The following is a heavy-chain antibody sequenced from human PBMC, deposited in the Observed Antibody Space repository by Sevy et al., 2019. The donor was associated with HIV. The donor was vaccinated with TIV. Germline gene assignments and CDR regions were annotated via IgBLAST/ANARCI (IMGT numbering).Heavy chain of an antibody. V-gene: IGHV3-73*01. CDR1: GFSFRDSA. CDR2: IKSKGDNYAT. J-gene: IGHJ4*02. CDR3: RSLDLVVTGATFRGRNQKTIDW. Sequence: GGSLRLSCEASGFSFRDSAVHWVRQHFGKGLEWVGRIKSKGDNYATLYSSSVKGGFIISRDDSSNTSYLQLNSLQTDDTAVYYCRSLDLVVTGATFRGRNQKTIDWWGQGSLFTVSS. D-gene: IGHD2-21*02.